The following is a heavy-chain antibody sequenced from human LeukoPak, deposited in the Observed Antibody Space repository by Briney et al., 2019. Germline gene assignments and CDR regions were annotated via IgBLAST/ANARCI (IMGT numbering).Heavy chain of an antibody. Sequence: SETLSLTCAVYSGSFSGFYWSWIRQPPGKGLEWIGYIYYSGSTYYNPSLQSRVAISVDTSKNQFSLKLSSVTAADTAVYYCARTRSGTFYYFDYWGQGTLVTVSS. D-gene: IGHD3-10*01. J-gene: IGHJ4*02. CDR2: IYYSGST. V-gene: IGHV4-59*08. CDR3: ARTRSGTFYYFDY. CDR1: SGSFSGFY.